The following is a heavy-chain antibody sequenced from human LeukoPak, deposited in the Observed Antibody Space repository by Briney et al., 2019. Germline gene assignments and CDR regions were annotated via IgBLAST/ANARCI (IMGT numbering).Heavy chain of an antibody. V-gene: IGHV3-48*02. Sequence: GGSLRLSCAASGFTFSRYWMSWVRQAPGKGLEWVSYISTTSSTIYYADSVKGRFTISRDTAKNSLYLQMNSLRDEDTAVYYCARGEILNDYWGQGTLVTVSS. J-gene: IGHJ4*02. CDR3: ARGEILNDY. CDR1: GFTFSRYW. D-gene: IGHD2/OR15-2a*01. CDR2: ISTTSSTI.